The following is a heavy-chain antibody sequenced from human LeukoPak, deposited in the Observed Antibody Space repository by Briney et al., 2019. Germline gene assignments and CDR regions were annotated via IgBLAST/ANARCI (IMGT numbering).Heavy chain of an antibody. Sequence: PGGSLRLSCAASGFTFSSYGMHWVRQAPGKGLEWVAVISYDGSNKYYADSVKGRFTISRDNSKNTLYLQMNSLRAEDTAVYYCAKDLTGIIVVVPPGAFDIWGQGTMVTVSS. J-gene: IGHJ3*02. D-gene: IGHD2-2*01. CDR3: AKDLTGIIVVVPPGAFDI. CDR2: ISYDGSNK. CDR1: GFTFSSYG. V-gene: IGHV3-30*18.